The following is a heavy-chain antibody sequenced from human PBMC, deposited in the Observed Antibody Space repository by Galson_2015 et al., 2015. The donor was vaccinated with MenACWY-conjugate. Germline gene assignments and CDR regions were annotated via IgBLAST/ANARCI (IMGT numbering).Heavy chain of an antibody. CDR3: AGPGRGPSS. J-gene: IGHJ4*02. D-gene: IGHD2-15*01. CDR1: GGSITNYY. Sequence: GGSITNYYWSWIRQPPGKGLEWIGHFYYSGSTSYNPSLQSRVTISVDTSKNQFSLKLSSVTAADTAVYYCAGPGRGPSSWGQGTRLTVSS. CDR2: FYYSGST. V-gene: IGHV4-59*01.